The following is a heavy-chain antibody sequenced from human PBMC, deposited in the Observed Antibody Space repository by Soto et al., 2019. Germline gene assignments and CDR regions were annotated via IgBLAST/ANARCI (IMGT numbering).Heavy chain of an antibody. CDR1: GDSVSSKSAA. Sequence: PSQTLSLTCAISGDSVSSKSAAWNWIRQSPSRGLEWLGRTYYRSKWSTDYAVSVKSRITINPDTSKNQFSLHLNSVTPEDTAVYYCTRALRGSYDSWGQGTLVTVSS. D-gene: IGHD1-26*01. J-gene: IGHJ5*01. CDR3: TRALRGSYDS. V-gene: IGHV6-1*01. CDR2: TYYRSKWST.